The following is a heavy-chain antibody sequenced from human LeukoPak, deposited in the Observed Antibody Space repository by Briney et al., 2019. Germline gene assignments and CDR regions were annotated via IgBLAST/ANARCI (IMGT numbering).Heavy chain of an antibody. V-gene: IGHV3-23*01. CDR2: ISGSGGST. Sequence: GGSLRLSCAASGFTFSSYAMSRVRQAPGKGLEWVSAISGSGGSTYYADSVKGRFTISRDNSKNTLYLQMNSLRAEDTAVYYCAKAEKAYCGGDCYSAGDYWGQGTLVTVSS. J-gene: IGHJ4*02. CDR1: GFTFSSYA. CDR3: AKAEKAYCGGDCYSAGDY. D-gene: IGHD2-21*02.